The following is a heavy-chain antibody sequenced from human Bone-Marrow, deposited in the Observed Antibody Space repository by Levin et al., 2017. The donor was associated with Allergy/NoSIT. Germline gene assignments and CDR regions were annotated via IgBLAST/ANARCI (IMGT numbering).Heavy chain of an antibody. CDR3: ARDAEPYDFWSGYLNWFDP. Sequence: PGGSLRLSCAASGFTFSSYAMHWVRQAPGKGLEWVAVISYDGSNKYYADSVKGRFTISRDNSKNTLYLQMNSLRAEDTAVYYCARDAEPYDFWSGYLNWFDPWGQGTLVTVSS. V-gene: IGHV3-30*04. D-gene: IGHD3-3*01. CDR1: GFTFSSYA. J-gene: IGHJ5*02. CDR2: ISYDGSNK.